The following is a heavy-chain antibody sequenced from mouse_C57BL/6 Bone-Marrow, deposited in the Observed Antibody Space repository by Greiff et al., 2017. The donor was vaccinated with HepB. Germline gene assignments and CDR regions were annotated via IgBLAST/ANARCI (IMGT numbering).Heavy chain of an antibody. CDR3: AFYYYGSSYYFDY. CDR1: GFNIKDYY. V-gene: IGHV14-2*01. Sequence: EVQLQQSGAELVKSGASVKLSCTASGFNIKDYYMHWVKQRTEQGLEWIGRIDPEDGETKYAPKFQGKATITADTSSNTAYLQLSSLTSEDTAVYYCAFYYYGSSYYFDYWGQGTTLTVSS. CDR2: IDPEDGET. D-gene: IGHD1-1*01. J-gene: IGHJ2*01.